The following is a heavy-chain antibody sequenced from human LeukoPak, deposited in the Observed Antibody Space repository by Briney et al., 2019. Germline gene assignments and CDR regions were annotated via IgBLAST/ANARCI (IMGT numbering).Heavy chain of an antibody. V-gene: IGHV4-30-2*01. CDR3: ARPTGWVDP. CDR1: GGSIARGGYS. Sequence: SETLSLTCIVSGGSIARGGYSWTWLRQPPGKGLEWIGGIYETGNSHYNPSLKSRVTISVDFAKNHFSLSLTTVTAADTAVYYCARPTGWVDPWGQGTLVTVSS. J-gene: IGHJ5*02. CDR2: IYETGNS.